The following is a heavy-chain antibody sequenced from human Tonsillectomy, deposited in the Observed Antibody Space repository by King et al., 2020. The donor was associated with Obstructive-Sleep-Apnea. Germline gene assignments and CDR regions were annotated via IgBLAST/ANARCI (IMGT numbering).Heavy chain of an antibody. CDR1: GYSTSSGHY. J-gene: IGHJ4*02. CDR3: ARDGLYFDWLLAALDY. Sequence: QLQESGPGLVKPSETLSLTCTVSGYSTSSGHYWGWIRQPPGKGLEGIGSIYHSGSIYANPSLKSRVTISLDTSKNQFSLKLRSVTAADTAVYYCARDGLYFDWLLAALDYWGQGILVTVSS. D-gene: IGHD3-9*01. V-gene: IGHV4-38-2*02. CDR2: IYHSGSI.